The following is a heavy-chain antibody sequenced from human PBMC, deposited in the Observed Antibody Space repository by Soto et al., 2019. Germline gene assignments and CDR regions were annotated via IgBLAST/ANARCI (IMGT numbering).Heavy chain of an antibody. J-gene: IGHJ4*02. CDR3: ARGGMATIFGDS. CDR1: GFTLSRYS. Sequence: PGGSLRLSCAASGFTLSRYSMNWVRQAPGKGLEWLSYIDSSSATIYYADSVKGRFIISRDNAKNSLYLQMNSLRDEDSAVYYCARGGMATIFGDSWGQGTLVTVSS. V-gene: IGHV3-48*02. D-gene: IGHD5-12*01. CDR2: IDSSSATI.